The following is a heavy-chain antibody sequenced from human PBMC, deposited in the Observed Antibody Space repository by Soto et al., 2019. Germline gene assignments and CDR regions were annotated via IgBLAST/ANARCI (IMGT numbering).Heavy chain of an antibody. Sequence: GGSLRLSCAASGFTFSNYAMHWVRQAPGKGLEWVAVISYDGRNKYYADSVKGRFTISRDNPKNTLYLQMNSLRAEDTAVYHCARNGGTSYGELDYWGQGTLVTVPS. CDR3: ARNGGTSYGELDY. J-gene: IGHJ4*02. D-gene: IGHD5-18*01. V-gene: IGHV3-30*03. CDR1: GFTFSNYA. CDR2: ISYDGRNK.